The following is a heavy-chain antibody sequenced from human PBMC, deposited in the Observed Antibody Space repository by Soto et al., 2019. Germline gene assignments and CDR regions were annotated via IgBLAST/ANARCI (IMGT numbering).Heavy chain of an antibody. Sequence: EVPLVESGGGLVQPGRSLRLSCAASGFTFDDYAMHWVRQAPGKGLEWVSGISYDSGAIGYADSGKGRFTISRDNTRNDLLLQLNSLRADDTAFYYCAKDYRGNHWRDFWGLGTLVTVSS. CDR3: AKDYRGNHWRDF. CDR2: ISYDSGAI. J-gene: IGHJ4*02. D-gene: IGHD1-1*01. CDR1: GFTFDDYA. V-gene: IGHV3-9*01.